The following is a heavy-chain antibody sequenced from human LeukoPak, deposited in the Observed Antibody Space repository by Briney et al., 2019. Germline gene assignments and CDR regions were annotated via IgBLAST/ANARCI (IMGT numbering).Heavy chain of an antibody. Sequence: GGSLRLSCAASGFTFSSYAMHWVRQAPGKGLEWVAVISYDGSNKYYADSVKGRFTISRDNSKNTLYLQMNSLRAEDTAVYYCAREGYYDSSGYYWGQGTLVTVSS. D-gene: IGHD3-22*01. CDR3: AREGYYDSSGYY. CDR2: ISYDGSNK. CDR1: GFTFSSYA. J-gene: IGHJ4*02. V-gene: IGHV3-30-3*01.